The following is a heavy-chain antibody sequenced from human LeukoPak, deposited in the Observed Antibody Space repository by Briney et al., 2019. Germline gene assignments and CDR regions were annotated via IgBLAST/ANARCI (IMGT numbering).Heavy chain of an antibody. CDR2: ISGSGSVS. V-gene: IGHV3-48*02. CDR3: ARDGGFGFLAAFDI. J-gene: IGHJ3*02. CDR1: GFTFSSYS. D-gene: IGHD3-10*01. Sequence: GGSLRLSCAASGFTFSSYSMNWVRQAPGEGLEWISYISGSGSVSYYEDSVKGRFTISRDNAKNSLYLQMNSLRDEDTALYYCARDGGFGFLAAFDIWGQVTMVTVSS.